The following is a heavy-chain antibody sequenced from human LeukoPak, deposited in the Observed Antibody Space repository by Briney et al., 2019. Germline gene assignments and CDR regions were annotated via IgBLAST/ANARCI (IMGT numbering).Heavy chain of an antibody. D-gene: IGHD4-17*01. J-gene: IGHJ5*02. CDR1: GFTFSSYS. Sequence: GGSLRLSCAASGFTFSSYSMNWVRQAPGKGLEWVSSISSSSSYIYYADSVKGRFTISRDNSKNTLYLQMNSLRAEDTAVYYCAKDRSTVTTLGVDPWGQGILVTVSS. CDR3: AKDRSTVTTLGVDP. CDR2: ISSSSSYI. V-gene: IGHV3-21*01.